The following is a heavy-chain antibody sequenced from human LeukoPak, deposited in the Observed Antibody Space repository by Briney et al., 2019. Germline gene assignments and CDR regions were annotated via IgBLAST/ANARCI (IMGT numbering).Heavy chain of an antibody. Sequence: ASVKVSCKASGYTFTGYYMHWVRQAPGQGLEWMGRINPNSGGTNYAQKFQGRVTMTRDTSISTAYMELSRLRSDDTAVYDCARGPPVLRYFDWPDFDYWGQGTLVTVSS. D-gene: IGHD3-9*01. J-gene: IGHJ4*02. CDR2: INPNSGGT. CDR3: ARGPPVLRYFDWPDFDY. CDR1: GYTFTGYY. V-gene: IGHV1-2*06.